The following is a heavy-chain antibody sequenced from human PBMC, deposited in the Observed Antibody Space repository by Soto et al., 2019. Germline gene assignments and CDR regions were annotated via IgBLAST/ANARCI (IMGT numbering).Heavy chain of an antibody. D-gene: IGHD7-27*01. Sequence: QLQLQESGSGLVKPSQTLSLTCAVSGGSISSGGYSWSWIRQPPGKGLEWIGYIYHSGSTYYNPSLKSRVTISVDRSKNQFSLKLSSVTAADTAVYYCARARASWGLYGMDVWGQGPTVTVSS. CDR1: GGSISSGGYS. J-gene: IGHJ6*02. CDR3: ARARASWGLYGMDV. V-gene: IGHV4-30-2*01. CDR2: IYHSGST.